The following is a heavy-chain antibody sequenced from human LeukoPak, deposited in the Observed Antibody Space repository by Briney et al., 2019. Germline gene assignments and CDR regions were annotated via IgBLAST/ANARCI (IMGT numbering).Heavy chain of an antibody. CDR3: ASGRTQTFDY. J-gene: IGHJ4*02. V-gene: IGHV3-21*01. CDR2: LSSSSSYI. CDR1: GFTFSSYA. D-gene: IGHD2-15*01. Sequence: TGGSLRLSCAASGFTFSSYAMSWVRQAPGKGLEWVSSLSSSSSYIYYADSVKGRFTISRDNAKNSLYLQMNSLRAEDTAVYYCASGRTQTFDYWGQGTLVTVSS.